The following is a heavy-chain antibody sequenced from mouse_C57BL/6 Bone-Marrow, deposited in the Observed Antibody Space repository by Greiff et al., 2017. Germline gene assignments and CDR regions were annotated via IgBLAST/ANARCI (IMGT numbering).Heavy chain of an antibody. CDR2: IWSDGST. V-gene: IGHV2-6-1*01. Sequence: VKLEESGPGLVAPSQSLSITCTVSGFSLTSYGVHWVRQPPGKGLEWLVVIWSDGSTTYNSALKSRLSISKDNSKSQVFLKMNSLQTDDTAMYYCARHEDYDYYAMDYWGQGTSVTVSS. CDR1: GFSLTSYG. CDR3: ARHEDYDYYAMDY. J-gene: IGHJ4*01. D-gene: IGHD1-1*02.